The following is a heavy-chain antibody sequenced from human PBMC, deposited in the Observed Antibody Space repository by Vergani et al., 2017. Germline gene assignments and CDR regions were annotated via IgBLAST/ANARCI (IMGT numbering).Heavy chain of an antibody. CDR1: GGTFSSYA. Sequence: QVQLVQSGAEVKKPGSSVKVSCKASGGTFSSYAISWVRQAPGQGLEWMGGIIPIFGIANYAQKFQGRVTITADKSTSTAYMELSSLRSEDTAVYYCARDTLEVGANYGDYYYYGMDVWGQGTTVTVSS. CDR2: IIPIFGIA. V-gene: IGHV1-69*17. D-gene: IGHD4-17*01. CDR3: ARDTLEVGANYGDYYYYGMDV. J-gene: IGHJ6*02.